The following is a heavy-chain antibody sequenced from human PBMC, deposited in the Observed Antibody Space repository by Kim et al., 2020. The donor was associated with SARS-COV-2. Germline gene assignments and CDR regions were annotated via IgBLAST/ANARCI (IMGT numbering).Heavy chain of an antibody. Sequence: TIDYAAPVKGRFTISRDDSKNTLFLQMNSLKTEDTAMYYCTSDKSPSGYWGQGTLVTVSS. CDR2: TI. V-gene: IGHV3-15*01. D-gene: IGHD6-6*01. J-gene: IGHJ4*02. CDR3: TSDKSPSGY.